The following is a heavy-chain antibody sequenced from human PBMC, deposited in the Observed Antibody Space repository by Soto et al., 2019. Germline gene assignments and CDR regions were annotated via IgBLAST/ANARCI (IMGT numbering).Heavy chain of an antibody. CDR2: IYYSGST. D-gene: IGHD2-2*01. CDR3: ASYRYCSSTSCYGYWFDP. J-gene: IGHJ5*02. V-gene: IGHV4-30-4*01. Sequence: KPSETLSLTCTVSGGSISSGDYYWSWIRQPPGKGLERIGYIYYSGSTYYNPSLKSRVTISVDTSKNQFSLKLSSVTAADTAVYYCASYRYCSSTSCYGYWFDPWGQGTLVTVSS. CDR1: GGSISSGDYY.